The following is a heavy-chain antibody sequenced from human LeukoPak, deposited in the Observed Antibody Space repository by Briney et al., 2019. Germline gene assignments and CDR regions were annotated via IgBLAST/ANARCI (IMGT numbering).Heavy chain of an antibody. D-gene: IGHD4-17*01. Sequence: SQTLSLTCTVSGGSISSGGYYWSWIRPHPGKGLEWIGYIYYSGSTYYNPSLKSLVTISVDTSKNQFSLKLSSVTAADTAVYYCARDLVSGYGDYALRGMAFAIWGQGTMVTVSS. J-gene: IGHJ3*02. V-gene: IGHV4-31*01. CDR3: ARDLVSGYGDYALRGMAFAI. CDR1: GGSISSGGYY. CDR2: IYYSGST.